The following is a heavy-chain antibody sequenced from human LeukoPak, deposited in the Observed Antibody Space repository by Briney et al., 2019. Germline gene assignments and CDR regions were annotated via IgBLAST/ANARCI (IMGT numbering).Heavy chain of an antibody. V-gene: IGHV4-59*01. J-gene: IGHJ4*02. CDR1: GGSISSYY. CDR3: AGGVMVRGVTNYYFDY. CDR2: IYYSGST. Sequence: SETLSLTCTVSGGSISSYYWSWIRQPPGKGLEWIGYIYYSGSTNYNPSLKSRVTISVDTSKNQFSLKLSSVTAADTAVYYCAGGVMVRGVTNYYFDYWGQGTLVTVSS. D-gene: IGHD3-10*01.